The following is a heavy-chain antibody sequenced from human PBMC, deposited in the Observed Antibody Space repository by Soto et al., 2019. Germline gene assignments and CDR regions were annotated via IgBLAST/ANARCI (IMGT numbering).Heavy chain of an antibody. D-gene: IGHD3-10*01. CDR2: IYYSGST. J-gene: IGHJ4*02. CDR3: ARLVSPVTMVRGVHFDY. V-gene: IGHV4-39*01. CDR1: GGSISSSSYY. Sequence: PSETLSLTCTVAGGSISSSSYYWGWIRQPLGKGLEWIGSIYYSGSTYYNPSLKSRVTISVDTSKNQFSLKLSSVTAADTAVYYCARLVSPVTMVRGVHFDYWGQGTLVTVSS.